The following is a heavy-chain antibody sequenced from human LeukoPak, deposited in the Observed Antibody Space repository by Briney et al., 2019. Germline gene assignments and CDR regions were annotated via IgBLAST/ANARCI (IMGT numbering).Heavy chain of an antibody. CDR2: IITSNGNS. D-gene: IGHD3-22*01. V-gene: IGHV1-18*01. CDR3: ARAYYYDSSNIDF. Sequence: EASVKVSCKASGYTFTSYSIAWVRQAPGQGLEWMGWIITSNGNSSYAERLQGRVAMTTDTSTSTVYLELRSLRADDTAVYYCARAYYYDSSNIDFWGQGTLVTVSS. CDR1: GYTFTSYS. J-gene: IGHJ4*02.